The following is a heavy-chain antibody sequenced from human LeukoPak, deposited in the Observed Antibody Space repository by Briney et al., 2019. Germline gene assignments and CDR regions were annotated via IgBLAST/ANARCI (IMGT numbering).Heavy chain of an antibody. D-gene: IGHD2-2*02. CDR2: ISWNSGSI. CDR3: ARARGYCSSTSCYIYGMDV. Sequence: GRSLRLSCAASGFTFDDYAMHWVRQAPGKGLEWVSGISWNSGSIGYADSVKGRFTISRDNAKNSLYLQMNSLRADDTAVYYCARARGYCSSTSCYIYGMDVWGQGTTVTVSS. J-gene: IGHJ6*02. V-gene: IGHV3-9*01. CDR1: GFTFDDYA.